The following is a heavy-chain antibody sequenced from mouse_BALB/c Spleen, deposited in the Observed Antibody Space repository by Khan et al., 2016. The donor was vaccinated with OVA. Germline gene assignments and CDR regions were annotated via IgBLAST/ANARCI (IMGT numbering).Heavy chain of an antibody. D-gene: IGHD2-1*01. CDR3: IRYCNYARWYFAV. Sequence: EVELVESGGGLVNPGGSLKLSCAASGFSFSSYTMSWVRQTPEKRLEWVGTISSGSTYTYYPDSVKGRFTISRDNAKNTLYLQMSSLKSEDTAMSYYIRYCNYARWYFAVWGAGTTVTVSA. CDR1: GFSFSSYT. CDR2: ISSGSTYT. V-gene: IGHV5-6-4*01. J-gene: IGHJ1*01.